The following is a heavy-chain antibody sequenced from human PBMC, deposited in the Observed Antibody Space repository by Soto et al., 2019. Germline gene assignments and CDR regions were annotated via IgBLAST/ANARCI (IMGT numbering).Heavy chain of an antibody. CDR1: GDSINKYY. CDR3: ARLGGYYQAFDQ. J-gene: IGHJ4*02. Sequence: SETLSLTCTVSGDSINKYYWNWIRQSPGTGLEWIGYIYYSGSTTYNPSLKSRVTISVDTSKNQFSLKLNSVTAADTAVYYCARLGGYYQAFDQWGQGSLVTVSS. D-gene: IGHD3-22*01. V-gene: IGHV4-59*08. CDR2: IYYSGST.